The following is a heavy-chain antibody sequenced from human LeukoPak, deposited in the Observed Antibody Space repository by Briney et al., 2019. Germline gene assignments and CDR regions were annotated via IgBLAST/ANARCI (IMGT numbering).Heavy chain of an antibody. CDR2: ISTSSLYI. V-gene: IGHV3-21*01. J-gene: IGHJ1*01. D-gene: IGHD3-22*01. Sequence: GGSLRLSCAASGFTFSDYTMNWVRQATGKGLEWVSSISTSSLYIFYADSVRGRFTISRDNAKNSLYLQMNSLRAEDTAVYYCARDLLDSTSYYYVEYLQHWGQGSLVTVSS. CDR1: GFTFSDYT. CDR3: ARDLLDSTSYYYVEYLQH.